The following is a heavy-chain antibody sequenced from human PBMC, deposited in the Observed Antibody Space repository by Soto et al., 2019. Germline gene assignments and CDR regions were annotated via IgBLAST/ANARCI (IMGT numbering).Heavy chain of an antibody. J-gene: IGHJ4*02. Sequence: GGSLRLSCSASGVTFSNSAIHWVRQDPRKGLEYVSAISSSGGSTYYADSVKGRFTISRDNSKNTLYLQMSSLRVEDTAVYYCVKGYSSSWYVWFDYWGQGTLVTVSS. D-gene: IGHD6-13*01. CDR2: ISSSGGST. V-gene: IGHV3-64D*06. CDR3: VKGYSSSWYVWFDY. CDR1: GVTFSNSA.